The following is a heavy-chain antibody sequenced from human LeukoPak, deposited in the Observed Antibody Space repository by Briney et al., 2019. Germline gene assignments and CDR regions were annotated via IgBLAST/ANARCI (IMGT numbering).Heavy chain of an antibody. J-gene: IGHJ4*02. CDR1: GGSISSGGYY. CDR3: ARDARRYYDSSGYYRYFDY. D-gene: IGHD3-22*01. Sequence: PPQTLSLTCTVSGGSISSGGYYWSWIRQHPGKGLEWIGYIYYGGSTYYNPSLKSRVTISVDTSKNQFSLKLSSVTAADTAVYYCARDARRYYDSSGYYRYFDYWGQGTLVTVSS. V-gene: IGHV4-31*03. CDR2: IYYGGST.